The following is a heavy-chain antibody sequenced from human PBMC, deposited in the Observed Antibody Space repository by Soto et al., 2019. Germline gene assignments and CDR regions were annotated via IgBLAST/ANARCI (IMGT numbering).Heavy chain of an antibody. J-gene: IGHJ2*01. V-gene: IGHV3-30*18. CDR1: GFTFSSYG. Sequence: SCAASGFTFSSYGIHWVRQAPGKGLEWVAVISYDGSNKYYADSVKGRFTISRDNSKNTLYLQMNSLRAEDTAVYYCANLGGSYLYPYWYFELWGRGTLVTVSS. D-gene: IGHD1-26*01. CDR2: ISYDGSNK. CDR3: ANLGGSYLYPYWYFEL.